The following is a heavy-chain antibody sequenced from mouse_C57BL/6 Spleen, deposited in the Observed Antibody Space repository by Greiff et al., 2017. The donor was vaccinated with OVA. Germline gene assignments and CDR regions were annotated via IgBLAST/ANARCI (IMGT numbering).Heavy chain of an antibody. Sequence: EVKVVESGPELVKPGASVKISCKASGYSFTDYNMNWVKQSNGKSLEWIGVINPNYGTTSYNQKFKGKATLTVDQSSSTAYMQLNSLTSEDAAVYYCARFDVYYYGTDWYFDVWGTGTTVTVSS. CDR1: GYSFTDYN. V-gene: IGHV1-39*01. CDR2: INPNYGTT. CDR3: ARFDVYYYGTDWYFDV. J-gene: IGHJ1*03. D-gene: IGHD1-1*01.